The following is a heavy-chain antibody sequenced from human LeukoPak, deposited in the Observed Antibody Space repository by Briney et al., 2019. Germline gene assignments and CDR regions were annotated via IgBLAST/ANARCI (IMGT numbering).Heavy chain of an antibody. Sequence: SETLSLTCTVSGGSISSYYWSWIRQPPGKGLEWIGYIYYSGSTNYNPSLKSRVTISVDTSKNQFPLKLSSVTAADTAVYYCARRFQYYDILTGYFEGSVDAFDIWGQGTMVTVSS. J-gene: IGHJ3*02. CDR1: GGSISSYY. D-gene: IGHD3-9*01. CDR2: IYYSGST. CDR3: ARRFQYYDILTGYFEGSVDAFDI. V-gene: IGHV4-59*08.